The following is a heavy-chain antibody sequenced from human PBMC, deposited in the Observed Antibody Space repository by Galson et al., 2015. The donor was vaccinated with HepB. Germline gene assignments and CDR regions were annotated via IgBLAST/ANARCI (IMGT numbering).Heavy chain of an antibody. J-gene: IGHJ4*02. V-gene: IGHV3-23*01. CDR3: AKDAYYYGSGSYDPRDFFDC. CDR1: RFTFDNYA. Sequence: SLRLSCAASRFTFDNYAMSWVRQAPGKGLEWVSAISASGYDTYYADSVKGRFTISRDNSKNTLYLQMNSLRADDTAVYYCAKDAYYYGSGSYDPRDFFDCWGQGDLVTVSS. CDR2: ISASGYDT. D-gene: IGHD3-10*01.